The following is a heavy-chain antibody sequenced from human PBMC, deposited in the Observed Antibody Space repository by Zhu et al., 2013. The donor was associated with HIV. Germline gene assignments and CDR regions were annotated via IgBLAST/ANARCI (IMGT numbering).Heavy chain of an antibody. Sequence: QVQLVQSGAEVKKPGASVKVSCKASGYTFTNYDINWVRQAPGQGLEWMGWMNPNSDNLAYAQRFQGRVTLTRNTSISTAYMELSSLRSEDTAVYYCAREGQVVTYYYGSGSFNAFDIWGQGTMVTVS. D-gene: IGHD3-10*01. CDR2: MNPNSDNL. J-gene: IGHJ3*02. CDR3: AREGQVVTYYYGSGSFNAFDI. V-gene: IGHV1-8*03. CDR1: GYTFTNYD.